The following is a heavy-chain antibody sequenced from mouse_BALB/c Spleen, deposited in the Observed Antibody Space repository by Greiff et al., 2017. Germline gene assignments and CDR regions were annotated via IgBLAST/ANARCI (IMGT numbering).Heavy chain of an antibody. CDR3: ARSQDFDY. CDR2: ISSGSSTI. V-gene: IGHV5-17*02. Sequence: DVHLVESGGGLVQPGGSRKLSCAASGFTFSSFGMHWVRQAPEKGLEWVAYISSGSSTIYYADTVKGRFTISRDNPKNTLFLQMTSLRSEDTAMYYCARSQDFDYWGQGTTLTVSS. J-gene: IGHJ2*01. CDR1: GFTFSSFG.